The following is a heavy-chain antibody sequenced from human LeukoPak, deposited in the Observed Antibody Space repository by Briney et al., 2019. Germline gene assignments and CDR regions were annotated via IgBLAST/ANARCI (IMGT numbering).Heavy chain of an antibody. V-gene: IGHV3-7*01. CDR2: MKEDESEE. Sequence: GGSLRLSCAASGFTFGNYWMAWVRQAPGTGLQWVANMKEDESEEYYVDSVRGRFTISRDNAKNLLYLQMNSLRGEDTAVYYCARDRSAWYRKDAFDIWGQGTILTVSS. CDR3: ARDRSAWYRKDAFDI. CDR1: GFTFGNYW. D-gene: IGHD6-13*01. J-gene: IGHJ3*02.